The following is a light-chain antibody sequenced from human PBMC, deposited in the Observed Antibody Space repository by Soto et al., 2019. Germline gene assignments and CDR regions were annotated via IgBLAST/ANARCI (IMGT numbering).Light chain of an antibody. CDR2: YDN. Sequence: SYELTQPPSVSVAPRKTARITCGGNNIGSKSVHWYQQKPGQAPVLVISYDNDRPSGIPERISGSNSGNTATLTINTVEAGDEADYNCQVWDDSSAVFGGGTKLTVL. CDR1: NIGSKS. CDR3: QVWDDSSAV. V-gene: IGLV3-21*04. J-gene: IGLJ3*02.